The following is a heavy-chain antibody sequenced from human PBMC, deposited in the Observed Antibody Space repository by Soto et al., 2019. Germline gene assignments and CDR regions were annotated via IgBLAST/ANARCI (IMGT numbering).Heavy chain of an antibody. CDR2: ISYDGSNK. CDR1: GFTFSSYA. Sequence: QVQLVESGGGVVQPGRSLRLSCAASGFTFSSYAMHWVRQAPGKGLEWVAVISYDGSNKYYADSVKGRFTISRDNSKNTLYLQMNSLSAADTAVYYCARDRVYSSSWVDYGGQGTLVTVSP. CDR3: ARDRVYSSSWVDY. J-gene: IGHJ4*02. V-gene: IGHV3-30-3*01. D-gene: IGHD6-13*01.